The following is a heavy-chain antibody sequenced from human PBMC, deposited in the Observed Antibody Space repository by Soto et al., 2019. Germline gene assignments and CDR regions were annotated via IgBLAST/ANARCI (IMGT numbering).Heavy chain of an antibody. CDR1: GDSVSNFY. J-gene: IGHJ4*02. D-gene: IGHD2-2*01. Sequence: SETLSLTCDVSGDSVSNFYWTWIRQSPGKGLESIGYISNSGSTTYNPSLESRVAISLDTSKNQFSLRLSSVTAADTAIYYCARVRNAYAGLDYWGQGILVTVSS. CDR2: ISNSGST. V-gene: IGHV4-59*08. CDR3: ARVRNAYAGLDY.